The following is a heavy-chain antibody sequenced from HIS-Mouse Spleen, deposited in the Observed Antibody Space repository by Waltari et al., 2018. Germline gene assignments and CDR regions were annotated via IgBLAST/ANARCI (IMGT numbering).Heavy chain of an antibody. CDR3: ASPHYYDSSGYYYYFDY. CDR2: IIPIFGTA. D-gene: IGHD3-22*01. J-gene: IGHJ4*02. Sequence: QVQLLQSGAEVKKPGSSVKVSCKASGGTFSSYDISWVRQAPGQGLEWMGGIIPIFGTANYAQKFQGRVTITADESTSTAYMELSSLRSEDTAVYYCASPHYYDSSGYYYYFDYWGQGTLVTVSS. V-gene: IGHV1-69*01. CDR1: GGTFSSYD.